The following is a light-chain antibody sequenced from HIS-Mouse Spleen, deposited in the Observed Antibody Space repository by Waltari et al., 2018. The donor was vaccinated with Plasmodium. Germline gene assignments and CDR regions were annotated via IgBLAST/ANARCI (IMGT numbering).Light chain of an antibody. V-gene: IGLV3-1*01. J-gene: IGLJ1*01. CDR3: QAWDSSTDYV. CDR2: QDS. Sequence: SSELTQPPSVSVSPGQTASITGPGDNLGAKYACWYQQKPGQSPVLVIYQDSKRPSGIPERFSGSNSGNTATLTISGTQAMDEADYYCQAWDSSTDYVFGTGTKVTVL. CDR1: NLGAKY.